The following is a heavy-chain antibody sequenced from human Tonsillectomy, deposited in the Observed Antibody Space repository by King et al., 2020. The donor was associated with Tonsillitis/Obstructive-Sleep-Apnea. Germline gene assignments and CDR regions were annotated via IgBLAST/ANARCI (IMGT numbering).Heavy chain of an antibody. J-gene: IGHJ3*02. D-gene: IGHD5-12*01. CDR3: ARSAFSGYDYFGAFDI. CDR2: IDWDDEK. Sequence: TLKESGPTLVKPTQTLTLTCTFSGFSLNTSELSVGWIRQPPGKALEWLALIDWDDEKRYSPSLKSRLTITTGTSKNQVVLTQTNTDPVDTATYYCARSAFSGYDYFGAFDIWGQGAMVTVSS. V-gene: IGHV2-5*02. CDR1: GFSLNTSELS.